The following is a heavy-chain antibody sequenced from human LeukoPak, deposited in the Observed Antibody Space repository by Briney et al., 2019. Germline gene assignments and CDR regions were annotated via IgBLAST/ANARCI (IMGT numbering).Heavy chain of an antibody. D-gene: IGHD2-21*02. CDR1: GGSISSRIYS. J-gene: IGHJ2*01. CDR3: VRKVTPPWHFDL. CDR2: IFHSGST. Sequence: PSETLSLTCAVSGGSISSRIYSWNWIRQPPGKGLEWIGYIFHSGSTYYNPSLKSRVTISLDTSKNQFSLKLTSVTAADTAVYYCVRKVTPPWHFDLWGRGTLVTVSS. V-gene: IGHV4-30-2*01.